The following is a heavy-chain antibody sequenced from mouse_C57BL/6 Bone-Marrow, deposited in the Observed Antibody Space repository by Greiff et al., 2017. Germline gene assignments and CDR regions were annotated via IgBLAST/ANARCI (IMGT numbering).Heavy chain of an antibody. Sequence: VQLQESGAELVRPGASVKLSCKASGYTFTDYYINWVKQRPGQGLEWIARLYPGSGNPYYTEKFKGKATLTAEKSSSTAYMQLSSLASEDSAVYFCARTFPHYYGSSLFAYWGQGTLVTVSA. CDR1: GYTFTDYY. CDR2: LYPGSGNP. V-gene: IGHV1-76*01. CDR3: ARTFPHYYGSSLFAY. D-gene: IGHD1-1*01. J-gene: IGHJ3*01.